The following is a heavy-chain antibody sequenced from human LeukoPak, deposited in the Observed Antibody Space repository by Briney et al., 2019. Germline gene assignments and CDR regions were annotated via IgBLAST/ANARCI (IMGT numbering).Heavy chain of an antibody. V-gene: IGHV3-11*01. D-gene: IGHD3-16*01. Sequence: GGSLRLSCAVSGFTFSDYYMSWIRQAPGKGPEWISAIFMSGSTIDYADSVKGRFTISRDNANNSLYLQMNSLRAEDTAVYYCAKDDNYIRFLSWGQGTLVTVSS. J-gene: IGHJ5*02. CDR2: IFMSGSTI. CDR3: AKDDNYIRFLS. CDR1: GFTFSDYY.